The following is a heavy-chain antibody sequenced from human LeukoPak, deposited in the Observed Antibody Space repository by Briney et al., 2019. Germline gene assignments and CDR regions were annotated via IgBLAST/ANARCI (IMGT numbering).Heavy chain of an antibody. CDR1: GFTFSSYR. J-gene: IGHJ4*02. CDR2: IKQDGSEK. D-gene: IGHD1-1*01. Sequence: GGSLRLSCAASGFTFSSYRMSWVRQAPGKGLEWVANIKQDGSEKYYVDSVKGQFTISRDNAKNSLYLQMNILRAEDTAVYYCARDLRDTTPGIDYWGQGTLVTVSS. CDR3: ARDLRDTTPGIDY. V-gene: IGHV3-7*03.